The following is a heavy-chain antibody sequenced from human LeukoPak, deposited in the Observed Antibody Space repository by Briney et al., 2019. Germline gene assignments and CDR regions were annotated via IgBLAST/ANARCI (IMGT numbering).Heavy chain of an antibody. CDR1: GDSISSYY. CDR3: ARRDIATGIDF. J-gene: IGHJ4*02. V-gene: IGHV4-59*01. D-gene: IGHD3-9*01. Sequence: SETPSLTCTVSGDSISSYYWSWIRQPPGKGLEWIGYISYSGSTNYNPSHKSRVTISIDTPKNQFSLRLSSVTAADTAVYYCARRDIATGIDFWGQGILVTVSS. CDR2: ISYSGST.